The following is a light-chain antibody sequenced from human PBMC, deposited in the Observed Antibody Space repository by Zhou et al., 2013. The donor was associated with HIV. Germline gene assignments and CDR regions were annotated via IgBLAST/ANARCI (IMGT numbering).Light chain of an antibody. Sequence: EIVLTQSPGTLSLSPGERATLSCRASQSVSSSYLAWYQQKPGQAPRLLIYDASRRATGIPDRFSGSGSGTDFTLTISRLEPEDFAVYYCQQYGSSPFTFGPGDQSGYQT. CDR1: QSVSSSY. J-gene: IGKJ3*01. V-gene: IGKV3-20*01. CDR3: QQYGSSPFT. CDR2: DAS.